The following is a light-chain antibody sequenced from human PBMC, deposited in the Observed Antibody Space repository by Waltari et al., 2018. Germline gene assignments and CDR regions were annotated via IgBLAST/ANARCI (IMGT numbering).Light chain of an antibody. CDR1: SSDVGGYNY. V-gene: IGLV2-14*01. Sequence: QSALTQPASVSGSPGQSITISCTGTSSDVGGYNYVSWYQQHPGKAPKLMSYDVSNRPSGGSYRCSGAKSGNTASLTISGLQAEDEADYYCSSYTSSSTLSWVFGGGTKLTVL. CDR2: DVS. J-gene: IGLJ3*02. CDR3: SSYTSSSTLSWV.